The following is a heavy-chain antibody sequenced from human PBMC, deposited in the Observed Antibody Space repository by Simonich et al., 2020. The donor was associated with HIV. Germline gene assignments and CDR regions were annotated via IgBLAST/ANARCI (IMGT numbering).Heavy chain of an antibody. V-gene: IGHV3-21*01. Sequence: EVQLVESGGGLVKPGGSLSLSCAASGFTFSSYSMNWVRQAQGKGLGWGSSISSSSSYIYYADSGKGRFTISRDNAKNSLYLQMNSLRAEDTAVYYCARDGRKGSSTSCSDYWGQGTLVTVSS. CDR2: ISSSSSYI. D-gene: IGHD2-2*01. CDR1: GFTFSSYS. CDR3: ARDGRKGSSTSCSDY. J-gene: IGHJ4*02.